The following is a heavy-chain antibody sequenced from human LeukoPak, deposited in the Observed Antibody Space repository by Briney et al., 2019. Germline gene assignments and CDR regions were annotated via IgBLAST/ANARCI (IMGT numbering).Heavy chain of an antibody. CDR2: IYYSGST. V-gene: IGHV4-59*01. CDR1: GGSISSYY. J-gene: IGHJ4*02. D-gene: IGHD7-27*01. Sequence: SETPSLTCTVSGGSISSYYWSWIRQPPGKGLEWIGYIYYSGSTNYNPSLKSRVTISVDTSKNQFSLKLSSVTAADTAVYYCARGPTGVFDYWGQGTLVTVSS. CDR3: ARGPTGVFDY.